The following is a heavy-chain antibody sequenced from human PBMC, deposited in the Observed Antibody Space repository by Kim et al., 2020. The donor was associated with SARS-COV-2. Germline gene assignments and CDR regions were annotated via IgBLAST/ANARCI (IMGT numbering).Heavy chain of an antibody. CDR3: ATDSRGSSGYYGFFFPRKNAFDI. Sequence: GGSLRLSCAASGFTFDDYAMHWVRQAPGKGLEWVSGISWNSGSIGYADSVKGRFTISRDNAKNSLYLQMNSLRAEDTALYYCATDSRGSSGYYGFFFPRKNAFDIWGQGTMVTVSS. CDR2: ISWNSGSI. D-gene: IGHD3-22*01. J-gene: IGHJ3*02. CDR1: GFTFDDYA. V-gene: IGHV3-9*01.